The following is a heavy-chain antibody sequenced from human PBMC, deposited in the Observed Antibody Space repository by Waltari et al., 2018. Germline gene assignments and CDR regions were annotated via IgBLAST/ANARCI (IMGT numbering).Heavy chain of an antibody. V-gene: IGHV1-69*01. D-gene: IGHD3-22*01. CDR1: GGTFSSYA. CDR3: ARELYYYDSSGQKYDAFDI. Sequence: QVQLVQSGAAVKKPGSSVKVSCKASGGTFSSYAIGWVRQAPAQGLEWMGGIIPIFGTANYAQKFQGRVTITADESTSTAYMELSSLRSEDTAVYYCARELYYYDSSGQKYDAFDIWGQGTMVTVSS. J-gene: IGHJ3*02. CDR2: IIPIFGTA.